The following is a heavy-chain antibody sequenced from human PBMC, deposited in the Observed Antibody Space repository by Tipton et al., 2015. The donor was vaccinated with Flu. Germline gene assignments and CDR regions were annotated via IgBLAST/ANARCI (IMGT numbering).Heavy chain of an antibody. CDR1: GGSINSYF. CDR3: ARLSYYDVDLRNFYFED. J-gene: IGHJ4*02. D-gene: IGHD3-10*02. V-gene: IGHV4-59*05. CDR2: ISYSGNT. Sequence: TLSLTCTVSGGSINSYFWSWIRQPPGKGLEWIGGISYSGNTYYNPSLKSRVAISVDTSKNQFSLRLTSVTAADTAVYYCARLSYYDVDLRNFYFEDWGQGILVTVS.